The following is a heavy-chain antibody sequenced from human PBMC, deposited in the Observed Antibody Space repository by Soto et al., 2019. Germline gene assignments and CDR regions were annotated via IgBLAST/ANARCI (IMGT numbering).Heavy chain of an antibody. D-gene: IGHD3-3*01. Sequence: GGSLRLSCAASGFTFVNAWMSWVRQAPGKGLEWVGRIKSKTDGGTTDYAAPVKGRFTISRDDSKNTLFLQINSLKTDDTAMYYCTTARSTYYDFWSGFYSFDYWGQGTLVTVSS. CDR3: TTARSTYYDFWSGFYSFDY. V-gene: IGHV3-15*01. J-gene: IGHJ4*02. CDR2: IKSKTDGGTT. CDR1: GFTFVNAW.